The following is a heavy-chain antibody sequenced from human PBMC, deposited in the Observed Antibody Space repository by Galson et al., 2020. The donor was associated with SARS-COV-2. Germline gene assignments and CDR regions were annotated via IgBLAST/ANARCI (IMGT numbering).Heavy chain of an antibody. CDR3: ARDQVFYDSSGYHFLTNDAFDI. CDR2: ISAYNGNT. Sequence: ASVKVSCKASGYTFTSYGISWVRQAPGQGLEWMGWISAYNGNTNYAQKLQGRVTMTTDTSTSTAYMELRSLRSDDTAVYYCARDQVFYDSSGYHFLTNDAFDIWGQGTMVTVSS. D-gene: IGHD3-22*01. V-gene: IGHV1-18*01. CDR1: GYTFTSYG. J-gene: IGHJ3*02.